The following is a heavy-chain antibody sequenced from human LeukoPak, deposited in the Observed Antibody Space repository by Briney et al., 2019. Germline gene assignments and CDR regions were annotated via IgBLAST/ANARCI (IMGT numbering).Heavy chain of an antibody. CDR3: AMEGSDHDAFDV. CDR2: IYYSGST. D-gene: IGHD3-10*01. J-gene: IGHJ3*01. CDR1: GGSISSHY. V-gene: IGHV4-59*11. Sequence: SETLSLTCTVSGGSISSHYWSWIRQPPGKGLEWIGYIYYSGSTNYNPSLKSRVTISVDTSKNQFSLKLSSVTAADTAVYYCAMEGSDHDAFDVWGQGTMVTVSS.